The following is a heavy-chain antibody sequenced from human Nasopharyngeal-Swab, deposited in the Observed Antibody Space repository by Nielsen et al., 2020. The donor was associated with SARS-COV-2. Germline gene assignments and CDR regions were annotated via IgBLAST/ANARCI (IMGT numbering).Heavy chain of an antibody. D-gene: IGHD3-10*01. CDR2: INAGNGNT. V-gene: IGHV1-3*01. CDR3: ARDGANVLLWFGELSNAFDI. Sequence: ASVKVSCKASGYTFTSYAMHWLRPAPGQRLEWMGWINAGNGNTKYSQKFQGRVTITRDTSASTAYMELSSLRSEDTAVYYCARDGANVLLWFGELSNAFDIWGQGTMVTVSS. CDR1: GYTFTSYA. J-gene: IGHJ3*02.